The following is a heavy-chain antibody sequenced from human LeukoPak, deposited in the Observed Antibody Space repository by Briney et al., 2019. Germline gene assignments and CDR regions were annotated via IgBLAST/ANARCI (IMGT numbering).Heavy chain of an antibody. Sequence: VASVKVSCKASGYTLTNYDINWVRQATGQGLEWTGWMNPNSGTTGYAQKFQDRVTMTRNTAISTAYMELSSLRSEDTAVYYCARGRFGVDWGQGTLVTVSS. CDR1: GYTLTNYD. CDR3: ARGRFGVD. J-gene: IGHJ4*02. V-gene: IGHV1-8*01. D-gene: IGHD3-3*01. CDR2: MNPNSGTT.